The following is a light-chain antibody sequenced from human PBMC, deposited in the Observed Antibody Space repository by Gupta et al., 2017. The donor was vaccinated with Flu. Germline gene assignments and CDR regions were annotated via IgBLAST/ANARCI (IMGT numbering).Light chain of an antibody. CDR3: QSYDSSLSNWV. Sequence: QLVLTQPPSVSGAPGQRVHIPCTWSSSHIGAGYAVNRYQHLPGTAPKVLIYGNTRPPSGGPDRFSGSKSGTSASLAITGLQTEDEAEYYCQSYDSSLSNWVFGGGTKLTVL. CDR2: GNT. V-gene: IGLV1-40*01. CDR1: SSHIGAGYA. J-gene: IGLJ3*02.